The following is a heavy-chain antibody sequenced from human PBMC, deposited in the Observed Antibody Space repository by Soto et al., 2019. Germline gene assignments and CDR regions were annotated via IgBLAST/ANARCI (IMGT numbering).Heavy chain of an antibody. CDR3: ARSSSYRPIDY. D-gene: IGHD3-16*02. V-gene: IGHV3-53*01. Sequence: HPGGSLRLSCAASGFTVSSNYMSWVRQAPGKGLEWVSVIYSGGSTYYADSVKGRFTISRDNSKNTLYLQINSLRAEDTAVYYCARSSSYRPIDYWGQGTLVTVSS. J-gene: IGHJ4*02. CDR2: IYSGGST. CDR1: GFTVSSNY.